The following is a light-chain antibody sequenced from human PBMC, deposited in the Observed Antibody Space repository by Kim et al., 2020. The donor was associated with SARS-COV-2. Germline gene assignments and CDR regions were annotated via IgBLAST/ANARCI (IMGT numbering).Light chain of an antibody. CDR2: GNS. Sequence: RVTISCTGSSSNIGAGYDVHWYQQLPGPAPKLLIYGNSNRPSGVPDRFSGSKSGTSASLAITGLQAEDEADYYCQSYDSSLSGWVFGGGTQLTV. CDR1: SSNIGAGYD. V-gene: IGLV1-40*01. CDR3: QSYDSSLSGWV. J-gene: IGLJ3*02.